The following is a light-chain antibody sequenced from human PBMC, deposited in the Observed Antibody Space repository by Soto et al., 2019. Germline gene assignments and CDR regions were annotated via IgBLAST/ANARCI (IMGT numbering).Light chain of an antibody. V-gene: IGKV3-15*01. CDR2: DAS. CDR3: QQYDNLPNN. CDR1: ESVGSH. J-gene: IGKJ5*01. Sequence: EVVVTQSPATLSLSPGERATLSARASESVGSHLAWYHQKPGQAPKLLIFDASTRATGVPARFSGSGSGTEFTLTVSSLQSEDIAVYFCQQYDNLPNNFGQGTRLEI.